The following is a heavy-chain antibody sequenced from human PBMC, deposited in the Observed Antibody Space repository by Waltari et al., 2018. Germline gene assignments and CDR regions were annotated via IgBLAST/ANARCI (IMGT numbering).Heavy chain of an antibody. J-gene: IGHJ3*02. CDR3: AHRPGVYYDSSGYSTVDAFDI. D-gene: IGHD3-22*01. CDR1: GFSLSTSGVG. CDR2: IYWNDDK. Sequence: QITLKESGPTLVKPTQTLTLTCTFSGFSLSTSGVGVGWIRQPPGKALEWLALIYWNDDKRYSPSLKSRLTITKDTSKNQVVLTMTNMDPVDTATYYCAHRPGVYYDSSGYSTVDAFDIWGQGTMVTVSS. V-gene: IGHV2-5*01.